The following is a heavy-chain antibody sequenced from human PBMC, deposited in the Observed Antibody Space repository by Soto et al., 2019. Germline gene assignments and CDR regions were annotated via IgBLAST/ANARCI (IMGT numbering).Heavy chain of an antibody. CDR1: GFTFSSYA. V-gene: IGHV3-23*01. CDR3: AKDKLYSSSWYYFDC. CDR2: ISGSGGST. J-gene: IGHJ4*02. D-gene: IGHD6-6*01. Sequence: LRLSCAASGFTFSSYAMSWVRQAPVKGLEWVSAISGSGGSTYYADSVKGRFTISRDNSKNTLYLQMNSLRAEDTAVYYCAKDKLYSSSWYYFDCWGQGTQVTVSS.